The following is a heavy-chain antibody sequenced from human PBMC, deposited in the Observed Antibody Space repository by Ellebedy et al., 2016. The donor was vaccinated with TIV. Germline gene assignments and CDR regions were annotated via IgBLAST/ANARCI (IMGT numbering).Heavy chain of an antibody. J-gene: IGHJ6*02. CDR2: IIPIFGTA. D-gene: IGHD2-2*01. CDR3: ARQRLPYCSSTSCSPPQYYGMDV. CDR1: GGTFSSYA. V-gene: IGHV1-69*13. Sequence: AASVKVSCKASGGTFSSYAISWVRQAPGQGLEWMGGIIPIFGTANYAQKFQGRVTITADESTSTVYMELSSLRSEDTAVYYCARQRLPYCSSTSCSPPQYYGMDVWGQGTTVTVSS.